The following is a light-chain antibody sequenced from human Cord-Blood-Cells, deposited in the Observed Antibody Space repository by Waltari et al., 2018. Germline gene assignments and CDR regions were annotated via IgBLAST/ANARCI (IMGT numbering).Light chain of an antibody. CDR3: SSYTSSSTLV. CDR1: SSDVGGYNY. Sequence: QSALTQPASVSGSPGQSITFSCTGTSSDVGGYNYVSWYQQHPGNAPKLMIYEVSNRPSGVSNRFAGSKSGNTASLTISGLQAEDEADYYCSSYTSSSTLVFGGGTKLTVL. CDR2: EVS. J-gene: IGLJ3*02. V-gene: IGLV2-14*01.